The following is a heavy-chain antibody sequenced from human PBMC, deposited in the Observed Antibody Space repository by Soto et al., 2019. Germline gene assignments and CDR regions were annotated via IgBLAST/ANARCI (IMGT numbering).Heavy chain of an antibody. CDR1: GFTFSSYA. D-gene: IGHD6-19*01. CDR2: ISGNGGRT. V-gene: IGHV3-23*01. CDR3: AKDNRWLVPTYFDY. J-gene: IGHJ4*02. Sequence: EVQLLESGGGLVQPGGSLRLSCAASGFTFSSYAMNWVRQAPGKGLEWVSVISGNGGRTDYADSVKGRFTISRDNFKNTLYLQMNSLRVEDTAVYYCAKDNRWLVPTYFDYWGQGTLVTVS.